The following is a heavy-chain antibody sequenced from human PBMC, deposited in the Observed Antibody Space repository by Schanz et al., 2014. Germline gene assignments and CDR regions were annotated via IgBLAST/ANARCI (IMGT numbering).Heavy chain of an antibody. V-gene: IGHV4-34*09. J-gene: IGHJ4*02. CDR1: GGSFSGYY. D-gene: IGHD3-10*01. CDR2: INHGGST. CDR3: ARGLRPFAELSAY. Sequence: QVQLQESGPGLVKPSETLSLTCAVYGGSFSGYYWSWIRQPPGKGLEWIAEINHGGSTYYNPSFKSRVTTSVDTSKNQFSLKLSSVTAADTAVYYCARGLRPFAELSAYWGQGTLVTVSS.